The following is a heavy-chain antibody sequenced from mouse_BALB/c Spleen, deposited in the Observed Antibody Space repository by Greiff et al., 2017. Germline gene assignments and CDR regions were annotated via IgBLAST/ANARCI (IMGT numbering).Heavy chain of an antibody. D-gene: IGHD1-1*01. V-gene: IGHV1-5*01. Sequence: DVKLQESGTVLARPGASVKMSCKASGYTFTSYWMHWVKQRPGQGLEWIGAIYPGNSDTSYNQKFKGKAKLTAVTSTSTAYMELSSLTNEDSAVYYCTRIPNYYGSSWFAYWGQGTLVTVSA. J-gene: IGHJ3*01. CDR1: GYTFTSYW. CDR3: TRIPNYYGSSWFAY. CDR2: IYPGNSDT.